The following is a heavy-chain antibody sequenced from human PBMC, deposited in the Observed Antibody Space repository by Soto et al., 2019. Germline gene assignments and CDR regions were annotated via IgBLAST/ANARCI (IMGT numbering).Heavy chain of an antibody. CDR2: IYPGDSDT. Sequence: GASLKISCKGSGYSFTSYWIGWVRQMPGKGLEWMGIIYPGDSDTRYSPSFQGQVTISADKSISTAYLQWSSLKASDTAMYYCARHGLHYGDYDYYYGMDVWGQGTTVTVSS. J-gene: IGHJ6*02. D-gene: IGHD4-17*01. CDR3: ARHGLHYGDYDYYYGMDV. CDR1: GYSFTSYW. V-gene: IGHV5-51*01.